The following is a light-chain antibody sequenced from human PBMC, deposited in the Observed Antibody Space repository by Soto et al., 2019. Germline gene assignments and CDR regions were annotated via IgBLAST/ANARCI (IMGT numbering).Light chain of an antibody. CDR3: QQYGSLSWT. CDR1: QSVSSY. J-gene: IGKJ1*01. Sequence: EIVLTQSPATLSLSPGQRATLSCRASQSVSSYLAWYQQKPGQAPSLLIRGASTRATGVPDRFGGSGSGTDFTLTSSRLEPEDVAVYHWQQYGSLSWTFGQGTKVDIK. CDR2: GAS. V-gene: IGKV3-20*01.